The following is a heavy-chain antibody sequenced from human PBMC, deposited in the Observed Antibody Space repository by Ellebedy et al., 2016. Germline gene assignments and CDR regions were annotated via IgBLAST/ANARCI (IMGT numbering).Heavy chain of an antibody. CDR3: ARDRSSGGNFYWYFDL. D-gene: IGHD4-23*01. Sequence: GESLKISCAASGFTFSSCWMSWVRQAPGKGLEWVANIKEDGSEKYYVDSVKGRFTISRDNAKNSLYLQMNSLRAEDTAVYYCARDRSSGGNFYWYFDLWGRGTLVTVSS. J-gene: IGHJ2*01. CDR1: GFTFSSCW. V-gene: IGHV3-7*01. CDR2: IKEDGSEK.